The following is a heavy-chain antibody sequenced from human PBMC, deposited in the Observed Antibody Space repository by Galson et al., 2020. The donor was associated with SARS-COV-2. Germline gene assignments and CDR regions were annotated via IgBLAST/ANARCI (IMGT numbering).Heavy chain of an antibody. V-gene: IGHV3-21*01. D-gene: IGHD6-19*01. J-gene: IGHJ4*02. CDR2: ISSSSSYI. CDR3: ARDRGSYSSGWYLLFDY. Sequence: LTCAASGFTFSSYSMNWVRQAPGKGLEWVSSISSSSSYIYYADSVKGRFTISRDNAKNSLYLQMNSLRAEDTAVYYCARDRGSYSSGWYLLFDYWCQGTLVTVSS. CDR1: GFTFSSYS.